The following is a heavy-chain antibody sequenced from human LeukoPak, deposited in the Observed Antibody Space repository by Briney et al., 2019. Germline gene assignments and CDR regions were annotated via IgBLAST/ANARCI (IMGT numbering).Heavy chain of an antibody. CDR2: IYYSGST. V-gene: IGHV4-59*01. CDR3: ARGVGEQLVLYYYYYMDV. J-gene: IGHJ6*03. Sequence: SETLSLTCTVSGGSISSYYWSWIRQPPGKGLEWIGYIYYSGSTNYNPSLKSRVTISVDTSKNQFSLKLSSVTAADTAVYYCARGVGEQLVLYYYYYMDVGGKGTTVTVSS. CDR1: GGSISSYY. D-gene: IGHD6-13*01.